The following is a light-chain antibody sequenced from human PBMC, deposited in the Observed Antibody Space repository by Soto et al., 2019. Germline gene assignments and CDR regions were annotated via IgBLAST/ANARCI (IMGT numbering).Light chain of an antibody. CDR1: QSVSSSY. Sequence: EIVLTQSPGTLSLSPGERATLSCKASQSVSSSYLAWYQQKPGQAPRLLIYGASSRATGIPDRFSGSGSGTDVTLTISRLEPEDLAVYYCHQYGSSPLYTFGQGTKLEIK. J-gene: IGKJ2*01. CDR2: GAS. V-gene: IGKV3-20*01. CDR3: HQYGSSPLYT.